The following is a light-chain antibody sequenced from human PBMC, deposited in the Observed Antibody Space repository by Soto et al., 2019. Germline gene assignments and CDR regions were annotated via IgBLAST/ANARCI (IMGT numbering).Light chain of an antibody. CDR3: QQYGSSLWT. CDR2: GAS. Sequence: PGERATRSCRASQSVSSSYSAWYQQKPGQAPRLLIYGASSRATGIPDRFSGSGSGTDFTLTISRLEPEDFAVYYCQQYGSSLWTFAQGTKVDIK. J-gene: IGKJ1*01. CDR1: QSVSSSY. V-gene: IGKV3-20*01.